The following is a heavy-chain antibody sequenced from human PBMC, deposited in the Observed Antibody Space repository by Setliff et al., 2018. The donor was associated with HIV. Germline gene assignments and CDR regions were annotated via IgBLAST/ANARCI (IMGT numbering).Heavy chain of an antibody. CDR2: IYYSGST. CDR3: ASQYCSAGSCYSDY. J-gene: IGHJ4*02. Sequence: PSETLSLTCTVSGDSINSGNYYWSWIRQHPGKGLEWIGYIYYSGSTYHNPSLKSRVTTSVDTSKNQFSLKLTSVTAADTAVYYCASQYCSAGSCYSDYWGQGTLVTVSS. V-gene: IGHV4-39*01. D-gene: IGHD2-15*01. CDR1: GDSINSGNYY.